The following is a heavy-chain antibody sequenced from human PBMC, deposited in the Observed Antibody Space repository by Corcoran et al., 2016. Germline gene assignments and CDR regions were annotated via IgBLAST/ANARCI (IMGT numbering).Heavy chain of an antibody. D-gene: IGHD3-10*01. CDR2: INPSGGST. J-gene: IGHJ6*02. CDR3: ARDTRGYGSGSYSAHYYYYYGMDV. CDR1: GYTFTSYY. V-gene: IGHV1-46*01. Sequence: QVQLVQSGAEVKKPGASVKVSCKASGYTFTSYYMHWVRQAPGQGLEWMGIINPSGGSTSYAQKFQGRVTMTRDTSTSTVYMELSSVRSEDTAVYYCARDTRGYGSGSYSAHYYYYYGMDVWGQGTTVTVSS.